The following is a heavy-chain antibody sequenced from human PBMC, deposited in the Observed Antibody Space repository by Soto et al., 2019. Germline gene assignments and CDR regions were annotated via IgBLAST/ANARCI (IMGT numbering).Heavy chain of an antibody. CDR3: AKIRITIFGVVIRTNWFGP. Sequence: QVQLQQWGAGLLKPSETLSLTCAVYGGSFSGYYWSWIRQPPGKGLEWIGEINHSGSTNYNPPLKRRVTISVDTSKIQFSLKLSSVTAADTAVYYCAKIRITIFGVVIRTNWFGPWGQGTLVTVSS. J-gene: IGHJ5*02. V-gene: IGHV4-34*01. D-gene: IGHD3-3*01. CDR1: GGSFSGYY. CDR2: INHSGST.